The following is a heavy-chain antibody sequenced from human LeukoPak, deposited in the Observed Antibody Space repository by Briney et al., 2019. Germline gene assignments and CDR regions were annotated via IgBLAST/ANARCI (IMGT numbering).Heavy chain of an antibody. V-gene: IGHV3-21*01. D-gene: IGHD6-13*01. CDR1: GFTFSSFT. Sequence: GGALRLSCAASGFTFSSFTMNWGRQAPGKGVGWVSFIISSSNSIYYPDSLKGRLTISRDNPTNSVYLQMNSLSAEDTAVYSCAKDRSDSSSWYSIDHYYYYYYMDVWGKGTTVTISS. CDR3: AKDRSDSSSWYSIDHYYYYYYMDV. J-gene: IGHJ6*03. CDR2: IISSSNSI.